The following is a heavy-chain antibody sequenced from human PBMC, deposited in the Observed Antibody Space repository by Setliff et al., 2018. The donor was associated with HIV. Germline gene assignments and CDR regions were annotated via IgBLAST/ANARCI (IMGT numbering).Heavy chain of an antibody. CDR3: ASMWKVGA. CDR1: GFTFSTYE. D-gene: IGHD1-26*01. V-gene: IGHV3-48*03. CDR2: MTASGSKI. J-gene: IGHJ5*02. Sequence: PGGSLRLSCATSGFTFSTYEMNRVRQAPGKGLEWVSYMTASGSKIYYADSVKGRFTISRDNAKNSLYLQMNSLRAEDTAVYFCASMWKVGAWGRGTLVTVSS.